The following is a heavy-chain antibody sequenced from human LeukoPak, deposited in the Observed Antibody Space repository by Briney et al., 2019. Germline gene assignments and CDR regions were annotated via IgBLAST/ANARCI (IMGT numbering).Heavy chain of an antibody. V-gene: IGHV3-48*02. J-gene: IGHJ4*02. CDR3: AQRSNRYDIT. Sequence: GSLRLSCAASGFTFSSYSMDWVRQAPGKGLEWVSYITSSSSAIYYADSVKGRFTISRDNAKNSLYLQMNSLRDEDTAVYYCAQRSNRYDITWGQGTLVTVSS. CDR2: ITSSSSAI. D-gene: IGHD1-20*01. CDR1: GFTFSSYS.